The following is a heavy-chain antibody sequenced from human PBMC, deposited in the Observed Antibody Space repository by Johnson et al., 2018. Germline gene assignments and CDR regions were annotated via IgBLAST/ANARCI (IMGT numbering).Heavy chain of an antibody. D-gene: IGHD2-15*01. CDR1: GFTFSSSD. V-gene: IGHV3-23*04. Sequence: EVQLVESGGGLVQPGGSLRLSCVASGFTFSSSDMSWVRQAPGKGLEWVSSISGSGESTYYADSGKGRFTISRDKSKNTLFLRVSSLRAEDTAVYYCAKLTMVGASTDWGQGTPVTVSS. CDR3: AKLTMVGASTD. CDR2: ISGSGEST. J-gene: IGHJ4*02.